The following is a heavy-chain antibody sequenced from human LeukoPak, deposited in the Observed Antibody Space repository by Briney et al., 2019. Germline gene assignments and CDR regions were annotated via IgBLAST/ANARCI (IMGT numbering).Heavy chain of an antibody. CDR1: GGSISSYY. D-gene: IGHD3-10*01. Sequence: SETLSLTCTVSGGSISSYYWSWIRQPPGKGLEWIGYIYTSGSTNCNPSLKSRVTISVDTSKNQFSLKLSSVTAADTAVYYCARKDYYGTTGWFDPWGQGTLVTVSS. CDR3: ARKDYYGTTGWFDP. V-gene: IGHV4-4*09. CDR2: IYTSGST. J-gene: IGHJ5*02.